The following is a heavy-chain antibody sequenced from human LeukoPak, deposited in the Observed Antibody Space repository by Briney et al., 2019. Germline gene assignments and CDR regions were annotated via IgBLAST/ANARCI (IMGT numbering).Heavy chain of an antibody. CDR2: TYYSGST. CDR1: GDSISSYY. D-gene: IGHD2-15*01. J-gene: IGHJ5*02. Sequence: TPSQTLSLTCTVSGDSISSYYWSWIRQPPGKGMEWSGHTYYSGSTTYNPSLKSRVNISVDRSRNQFSLKLGSVTAADTALYYCAREYCGGGSCGWFDPWGQGTLVTVSS. V-gene: IGHV4-59*01. CDR3: AREYCGGGSCGWFDP.